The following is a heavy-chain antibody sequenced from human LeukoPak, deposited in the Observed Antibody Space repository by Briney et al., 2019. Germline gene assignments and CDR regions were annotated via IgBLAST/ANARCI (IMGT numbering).Heavy chain of an antibody. V-gene: IGHV4-59*01. CDR1: GGSISSYY. J-gene: IGHJ3*02. D-gene: IGHD7-27*01. Sequence: SETLSLTCTVSGGSISSYYCSWIRQPPGKGLEWIGYIYYSGSTNYNPSLKSRVTISVDTSKNQFSLKLSSVTAADTAVYYCARDGNWGDAFDIWGQGTMVTVSS. CDR3: ARDGNWGDAFDI. CDR2: IYYSGST.